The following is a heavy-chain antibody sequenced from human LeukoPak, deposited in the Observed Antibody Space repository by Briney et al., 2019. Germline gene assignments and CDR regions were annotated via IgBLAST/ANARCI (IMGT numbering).Heavy chain of an antibody. CDR2: IYYSGST. Sequence: PSETLSLTCTVSGGSISSYYWSWIRQPPGKGLEWIGYIYYSGSTNYNPSLKSRVTISVDTSKNQFSLKLSSVTAADTAVYYCARRHGELQMPGWFDPWGQGTLVTVSS. CDR3: ARRHGELQMPGWFDP. CDR1: GGSISSYY. J-gene: IGHJ5*02. V-gene: IGHV4-59*08. D-gene: IGHD1-26*01.